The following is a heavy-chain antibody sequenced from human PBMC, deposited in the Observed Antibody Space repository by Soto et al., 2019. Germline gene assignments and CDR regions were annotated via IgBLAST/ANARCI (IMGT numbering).Heavy chain of an antibody. V-gene: IGHV2-5*01. D-gene: IGHD3-22*01. J-gene: IGHJ4*02. CDR2: VYWNDER. CDR3: AHYDSSGYFSHFDS. Sequence: QIALQESGPTVVKPTQTLTLTCTFSGFSLTTTGVGVGWIRHAPGKALEWLPMVYWNDERRYSPSLKSRLTITQDTSKNQVVLTMTYMDPVDTATYFCAHYDSSGYFSHFDSWGQGTLVTVSS. CDR1: GFSLTTTGVG.